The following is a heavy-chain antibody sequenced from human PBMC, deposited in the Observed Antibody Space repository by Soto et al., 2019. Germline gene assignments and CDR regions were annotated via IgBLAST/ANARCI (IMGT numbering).Heavy chain of an antibody. D-gene: IGHD2-15*01. CDR1: GFTFSSYW. CDR3: VRTSLVVAAATREDY. V-gene: IGHV3-74*01. Sequence: PGGSLRLSCAASGFTFSSYWMHWVRQAPGKGLVWVSRINSDGSSTSYADSVKGRFTISRDHVKNTLYLQMNSLRAEDTAVSYCVRTSLVVAAATREDYWGQGTLVTVS. J-gene: IGHJ4*02. CDR2: INSDGSST.